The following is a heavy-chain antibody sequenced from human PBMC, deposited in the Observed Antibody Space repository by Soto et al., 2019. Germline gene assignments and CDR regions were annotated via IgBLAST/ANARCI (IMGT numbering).Heavy chain of an antibody. CDR3: ARGDYGSGSYDYYYYGMDV. CDR1: GGTFSSYA. D-gene: IGHD3-10*01. J-gene: IGHJ6*02. Sequence: SVKVSCKASGGTFSSYAISWVRQAPGQGLEWMGGIIPIFGTANYAQKFQGRVTITADESTSTAYMELSSLRSEDTAVYYCARGDYGSGSYDYYYYGMDVWGQGTTVTVSS. V-gene: IGHV1-69*13. CDR2: IIPIFGTA.